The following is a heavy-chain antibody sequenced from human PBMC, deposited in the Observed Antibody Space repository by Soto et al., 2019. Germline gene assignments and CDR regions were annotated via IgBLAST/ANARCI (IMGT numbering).Heavy chain of an antibody. CDR1: GFSFSSYA. CDR3: ARDMYSSDYFVKWFEP. CDR2: ISKDGMNK. D-gene: IGHD6-19*01. Sequence: EPGGGVVPPGRSLRLSCTASGFSFSSYAMYWFRQPPGKGLEWVAVISKDGMNKNYADSVKGRVTVSRDNANYSLELQLNSLRGEDTAMYYCARDMYSSDYFVKWFEPWGQGTLGTFSS. J-gene: IGHJ5*02. V-gene: IGHV3-30*04.